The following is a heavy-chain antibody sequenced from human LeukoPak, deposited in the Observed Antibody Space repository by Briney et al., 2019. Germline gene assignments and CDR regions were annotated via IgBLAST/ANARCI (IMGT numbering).Heavy chain of an antibody. D-gene: IGHD3-16*01. V-gene: IGHV3-30*02. J-gene: IGHJ6*03. Sequence: GGSLRLSCAASGFTFSSYGMHWVRQAPGKGLEWVAVIWYGGSNKYYADSVKGRFTISRDNSKNTLYLQMNSLRAEDTAVYYCAKDGGYYYYMDVWGKGTTVTVSS. CDR1: GFTFSSYG. CDR2: IWYGGSNK. CDR3: AKDGGYYYYMDV.